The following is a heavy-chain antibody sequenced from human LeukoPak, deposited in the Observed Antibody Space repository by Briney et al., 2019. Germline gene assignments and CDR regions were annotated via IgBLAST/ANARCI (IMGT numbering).Heavy chain of an antibody. Sequence: GGSLRLSCAASGFTFSSYSMNWVRQAPGKGLEWVSYISSSSSTIYYADSVKGRFTVSRDNAKNSLYLQMNSLRAEDTAIYYCARTVGWGSDYWGQGTLVTVSS. CDR1: GFTFSSYS. D-gene: IGHD3-16*01. CDR3: ARTVGWGSDY. J-gene: IGHJ4*02. V-gene: IGHV3-48*01. CDR2: ISSSSSTI.